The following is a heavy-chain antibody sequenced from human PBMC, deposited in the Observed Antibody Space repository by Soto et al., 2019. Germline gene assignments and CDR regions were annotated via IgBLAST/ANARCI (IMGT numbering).Heavy chain of an antibody. J-gene: IGHJ4*02. D-gene: IGHD2-2*01. CDR2: ISSNDEK. V-gene: IGHV2-26*01. CDR3: ALTSQNIVIVV. CDR1: GFSLSNPRMS. Sequence: QVTLKESGPVLVKPTETLTLTCTVSGFSLSNPRMSLSWIRQPPGKALEWLAHISSNDEKSYNTSLKTRLTIPKNTSTSRGVLTMHNVNPVNTATYSCALTSQNIVIVVRGQGTLVTVS.